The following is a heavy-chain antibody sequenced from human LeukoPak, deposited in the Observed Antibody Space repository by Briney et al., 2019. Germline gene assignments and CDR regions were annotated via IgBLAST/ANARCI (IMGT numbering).Heavy chain of an antibody. D-gene: IGHD5-18*01. CDR2: IYSGDGT. V-gene: IGHV3-66*01. CDR3: ARDRGYAYGLYDAFDV. CDR1: GFSVSGSY. J-gene: IGHJ3*01. Sequence: PGGSLRLSCAASGFSVSGSYMSWVRQPPGKGLEWVSTIYSGDGTYYADSVKGRFATSRGSSENTLNLHMNSLRAEDTAVYYCARDRGYAYGLYDAFDVWGQGTMVTVSS.